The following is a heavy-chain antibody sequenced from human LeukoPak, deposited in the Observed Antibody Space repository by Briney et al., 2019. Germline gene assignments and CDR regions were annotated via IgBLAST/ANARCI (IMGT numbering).Heavy chain of an antibody. CDR3: AKTPITMIVVVMGFGDWYFDL. CDR1: GFTFNSYA. J-gene: IGHJ2*01. D-gene: IGHD3-22*01. Sequence: GVSLRLSCAASGFTFNSYAMRWVRQTPGEGLEWVSAISGCGGSTYYADSLKGRFTISRDNSKNTLYLQMNSLRAEDTAVYYCAKTPITMIVVVMGFGDWYFDLWGRGTLVTVSS. V-gene: IGHV3-23*01. CDR2: ISGCGGST.